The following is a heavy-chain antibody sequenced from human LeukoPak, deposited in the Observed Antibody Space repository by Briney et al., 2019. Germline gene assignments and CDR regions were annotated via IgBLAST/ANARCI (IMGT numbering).Heavy chain of an antibody. CDR2: ISSSGSTI. CDR1: QLHFCRYE. Sequence: GGSLRLSCVTSQLHFCRYEMNWVRQAPGKGLEWVSYISSSGSTIYYADSVKGRFTISRDNAKNSLYLQMKSLRAEDTAVYYCAKDMFVGATSFDYWGQGTLVTVSS. CDR3: AKDMFVGATSFDY. V-gene: IGHV3-48*03. D-gene: IGHD1-26*01. J-gene: IGHJ4*02.